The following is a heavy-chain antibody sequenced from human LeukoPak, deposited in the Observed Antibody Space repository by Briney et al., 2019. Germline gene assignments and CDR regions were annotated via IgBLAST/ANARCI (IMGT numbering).Heavy chain of an antibody. CDR2: ISTADST. CDR1: GFTFNKYP. J-gene: IGHJ4*02. CDR3: ANRD. V-gene: IGHV3-23*01. Sequence: GGSLRLSCVASGFTFNKYPMSWVRQAPGKGLEWVSAISTADSTYYTDSVKARFSISRDNSKNTVYLQMNSLRADDTAVYYCANRDWGQGTLVTVSS.